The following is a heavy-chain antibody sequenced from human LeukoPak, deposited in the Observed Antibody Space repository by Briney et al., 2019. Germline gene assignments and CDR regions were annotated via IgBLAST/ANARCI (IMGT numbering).Heavy chain of an antibody. CDR3: ARHGRTYYYDSSGYSSGISYDY. J-gene: IGHJ4*02. V-gene: IGHV4-4*07. CDR1: GGSMGNSY. D-gene: IGHD3-22*01. CDR2: IFTTGST. Sequence: PSETLSLTCTVSGGSMGNSYWSWIRQPAGKGLEWVGRIFTTGSTNYNPSLKSRVTISVDTSKNQFSLKLSSVTAADTAVYYCARHGRTYYYDSSGYSSGISYDYWGQGTLVTVSS.